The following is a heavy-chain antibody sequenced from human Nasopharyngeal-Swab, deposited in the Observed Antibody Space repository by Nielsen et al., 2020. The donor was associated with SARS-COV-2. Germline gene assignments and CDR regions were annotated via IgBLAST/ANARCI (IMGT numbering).Heavy chain of an antibody. CDR1: GDSISTGRYS. J-gene: IGHJ5*02. V-gene: IGHV4-39*01. Sequence: SETLSLTCAVSGDSISTGRYSWDWIRQPPGKGLEWIGSIYYSGTTYYTPSLKSRVTISVDTSKNQFSLKLNSATAADTAVYYCARWSSWYNWLDPWGQGTQVIVSS. D-gene: IGHD6-13*01. CDR2: IYYSGTT. CDR3: ARWSSWYNWLDP.